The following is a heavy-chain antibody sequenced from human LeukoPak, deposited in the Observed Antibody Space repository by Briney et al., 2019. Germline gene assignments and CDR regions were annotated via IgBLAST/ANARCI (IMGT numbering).Heavy chain of an antibody. Sequence: GGSLRLSCAASGFTFSSYGMHWVRQAPGKWLEWVAVIWYDGSNKYYADSVKGRFTISRDNSKNTLYLQMNSLRAEDTAVYYCAKAPPEWELIDYWGQGTLVTVSS. J-gene: IGHJ4*02. CDR1: GFTFSSYG. V-gene: IGHV3-33*06. CDR2: IWYDGSNK. CDR3: AKAPPEWELIDY. D-gene: IGHD1-26*01.